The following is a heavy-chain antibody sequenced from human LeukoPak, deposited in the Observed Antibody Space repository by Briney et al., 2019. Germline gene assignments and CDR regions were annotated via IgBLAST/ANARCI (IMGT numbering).Heavy chain of an antibody. CDR2: ISAYNGNT. CDR1: GYTFTSYG. Sequence: ASVKVSCKASGYTFTSYGISWVRQAPGQGLEWMGWISAYNGNTNYAQKLQGRVTMTRNTSISTAYMELSSLRSEDTAVYYCAGSHAYCSSTSCYNPFVYYYYMDVWGKGTTVTISS. CDR3: AGSHAYCSSTSCYNPFVYYYYMDV. J-gene: IGHJ6*03. D-gene: IGHD2-2*02. V-gene: IGHV1-18*01.